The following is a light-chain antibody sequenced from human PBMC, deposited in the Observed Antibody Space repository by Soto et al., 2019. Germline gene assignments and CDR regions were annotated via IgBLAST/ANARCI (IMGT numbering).Light chain of an antibody. CDR1: SSNIGSNT. Sequence: QSVLTQPPSASGTPGQRVTISCSGSSSNIGSNTVNWYQQVPGTAPKLLIYSNNQRPSGVPDRFSGSKSGTSASLAISGLQSEDAAAYYCAGWDDSLNGGVFGGGTKLTV. V-gene: IGLV1-44*01. CDR3: AGWDDSLNGGV. CDR2: SNN. J-gene: IGLJ3*02.